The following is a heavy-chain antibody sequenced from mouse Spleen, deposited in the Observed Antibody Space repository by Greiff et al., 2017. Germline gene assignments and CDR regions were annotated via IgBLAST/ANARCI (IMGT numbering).Heavy chain of an antibody. V-gene: IGHV1-69*02. CDR1: GYTFTSYW. CDR3: ARRTGTAYWYFDV. CDR2: IDPSDSYT. Sequence: VQLQQPGAELVKPGASVKLSCKASGYTFTSYWMHWVKQRPGQGLEWIGEIDPSDSYTNYNQKFKGKATLTVDKSSSTAYMQLSSLTSEDSAVYYCARRTGTAYWYFDVWGAGTTVTVSS. D-gene: IGHD4-1*01. J-gene: IGHJ1*01.